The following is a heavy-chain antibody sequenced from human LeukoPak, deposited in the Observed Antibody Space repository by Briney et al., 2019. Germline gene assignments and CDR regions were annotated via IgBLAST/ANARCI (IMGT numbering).Heavy chain of an antibody. CDR3: ARDINNYGRGPGDY. J-gene: IGHJ4*02. D-gene: IGHD4-17*01. V-gene: IGHV3-7*01. CDR1: EFIFSTYW. Sequence: GGTLRLSCAASEFIFSTYWMSWVRQAPGKGLEWLANINQDGSEKYYVDSVKGRFTISRDNAKNSLYLQMNTLRAEDTGVYYCARDINNYGRGPGDYWGQGTLVTVSS. CDR2: INQDGSEK.